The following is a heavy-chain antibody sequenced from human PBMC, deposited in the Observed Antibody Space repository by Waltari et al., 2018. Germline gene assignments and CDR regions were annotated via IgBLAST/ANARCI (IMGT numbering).Heavy chain of an antibody. D-gene: IGHD5-12*01. Sequence: EVQLVQSGAEVQKPGAPVKISCPASGSPFNDSYMHWMQAVPKKGLEWMGRVDPEEGETIYAEKIQGRVTITADTSTDTAYMELSSLRSEDTAVYYCATDMVEMATTEDAFDIWGQGTMVTVSS. J-gene: IGHJ3*02. CDR1: GSPFNDSY. CDR3: ATDMVEMATTEDAFDI. CDR2: VDPEEGET. V-gene: IGHV1-69-2*01.